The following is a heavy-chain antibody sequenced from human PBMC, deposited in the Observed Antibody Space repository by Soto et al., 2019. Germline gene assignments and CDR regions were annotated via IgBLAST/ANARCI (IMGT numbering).Heavy chain of an antibody. Sequence: QVHLVQSGAEMKKPGSSVKVSCKASGGTFSSYPINWVRQAPGQGLEWMGGIIPFFGTTHSAQNFQGRLTITADESTRTTYMDLSSLRSEDTAVYYCASRPVMEVAQYGNWFDPWGQGTLVTVSS. J-gene: IGHJ5*02. V-gene: IGHV1-69*01. D-gene: IGHD2-15*01. CDR2: IIPFFGTT. CDR1: GGTFSSYP. CDR3: ASRPVMEVAQYGNWFDP.